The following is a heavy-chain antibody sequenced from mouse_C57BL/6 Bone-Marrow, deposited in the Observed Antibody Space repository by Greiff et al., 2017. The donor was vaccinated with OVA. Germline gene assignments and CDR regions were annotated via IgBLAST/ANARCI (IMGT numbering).Heavy chain of an antibody. CDR2: IDPSDSET. D-gene: IGHD4-1*01. J-gene: IGHJ2*01. V-gene: IGHV1-52*01. CDR1: GYTFTSYW. Sequence: QVQLQQPGAELVRPGSSVKLSCKASGYTFTSYWMHWVKQRPIQGLEWIGNIDPSDSETHYNQKFKDKATLTVDKSSSTAYMQLSSLAAEDAAVYYCATGTGVDYWGQGTTLTVSS. CDR3: ATGTGVDY.